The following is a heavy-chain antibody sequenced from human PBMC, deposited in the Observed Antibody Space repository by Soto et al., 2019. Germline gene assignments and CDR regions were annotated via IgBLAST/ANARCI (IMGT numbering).Heavy chain of an antibody. CDR1: GGSISSGDYY. D-gene: IGHD3-22*01. J-gene: IGHJ4*02. Sequence: SETLSLTCTVSGGSISSGDYYWSWIRQPPGKGLEWIGYIYYSGSTYYNPSLKSRVTISVDTSKNQFSLKLSSVTAADTAVYYCARVERPEDSSGYYLNYWGQGTLVTVS. V-gene: IGHV4-30-4*01. CDR3: ARVERPEDSSGYYLNY. CDR2: IYYSGST.